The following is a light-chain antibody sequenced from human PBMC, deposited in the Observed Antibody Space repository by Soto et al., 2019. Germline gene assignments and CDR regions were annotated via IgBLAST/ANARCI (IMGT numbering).Light chain of an antibody. V-gene: IGKV1-27*01. Sequence: DIQMTQSPSSLSASVGDRVTIACRASQDIGHYLAWYQQKPGKLPKLLISDASVLRSGVSSRFSSSGSGTDFTLTISSLQPEDVATYFCQKYNSAPWTFGQGTKLDIK. CDR1: QDIGHY. CDR2: DAS. J-gene: IGKJ1*01. CDR3: QKYNSAPWT.